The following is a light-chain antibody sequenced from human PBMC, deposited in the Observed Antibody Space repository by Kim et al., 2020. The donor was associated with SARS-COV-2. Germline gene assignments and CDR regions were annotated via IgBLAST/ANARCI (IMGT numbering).Light chain of an antibody. Sequence: QSALTQPASASGSPGQSITISCGVGANNYVAWYQQKPGRAPKLKVYDVIKRSFGVSPPLSGSNSGGTASLTISGLQTEDGGDYYCSTYTSGASWNGLFGGGTQLTVL. CDR3: STYTSGASWNGL. V-gene: IGLV2-14*01. CDR1: GVGANNY. CDR2: DVI. J-gene: IGLJ2*01.